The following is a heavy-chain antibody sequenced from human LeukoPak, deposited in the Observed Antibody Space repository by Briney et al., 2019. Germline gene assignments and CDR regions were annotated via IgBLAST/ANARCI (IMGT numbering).Heavy chain of an antibody. V-gene: IGHV4-61*02. J-gene: IGHJ4*02. Sequence: KPSKTLSLTCTVSGGSISIGSYYWSWIRQPAGKGLEWIGRIYTSGSTNYNPSLKSRVTISVDTSKNQFSLKLSSVTAADTAVYYCASGGRSATIFDSWGQGTLVTVSS. CDR3: ASGGRSATIFDS. CDR1: GGSISIGSYY. D-gene: IGHD5-12*01. CDR2: IYTSGST.